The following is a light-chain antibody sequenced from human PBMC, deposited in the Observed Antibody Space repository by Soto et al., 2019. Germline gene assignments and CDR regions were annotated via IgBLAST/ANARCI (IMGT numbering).Light chain of an antibody. J-gene: IGKJ1*01. CDR2: GAS. CDR3: QQYNKWWT. V-gene: IGKV3-20*01. Sequence: EIFLTPSTRTLSFSXGQIATLSWRASQSVSNSYLAWYQQKPGQAPRLLIYGASSRPTGIPDRFSGSGSGTDFTLTISSLQSEDFAVYYCQQYNKWWTVGQGGKVDVK. CDR1: QSVSNSY.